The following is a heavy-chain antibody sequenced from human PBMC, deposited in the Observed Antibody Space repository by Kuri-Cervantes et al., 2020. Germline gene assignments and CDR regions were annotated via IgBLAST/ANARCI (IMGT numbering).Heavy chain of an antibody. CDR1: GGSISSYY. Sequence: GSLRLSCTVSGGSISSYYWSWIRQPPGKGLEWIGEINHGGSTNYNPSLKSRVTISVDTSKNQFSLKLSSVTAADTAVYYCARAYYYDSSGYYSLEYNWFDPWGQGTLVTVSS. CDR2: INHGGST. V-gene: IGHV4-34*01. J-gene: IGHJ5*02. D-gene: IGHD3-22*01. CDR3: ARAYYYDSSGYYSLEYNWFDP.